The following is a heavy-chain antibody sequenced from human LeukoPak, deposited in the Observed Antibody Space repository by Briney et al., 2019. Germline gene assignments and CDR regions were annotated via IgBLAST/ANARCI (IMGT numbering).Heavy chain of an antibody. J-gene: IGHJ4*02. CDR1: GFTFSSYG. Sequence: HPGRSLRLSCAASGFTFSSYGMHWVRQAPGKGLEWVAVISYDGSNKYYADSVKGRFTISRDNAKNSLFLQMNSLRAEDTAVYYCAKALIAVVFYFDSWGQGTLVTVSS. D-gene: IGHD2-2*01. V-gene: IGHV3-30*18. CDR3: AKALIAVVFYFDS. CDR2: ISYDGSNK.